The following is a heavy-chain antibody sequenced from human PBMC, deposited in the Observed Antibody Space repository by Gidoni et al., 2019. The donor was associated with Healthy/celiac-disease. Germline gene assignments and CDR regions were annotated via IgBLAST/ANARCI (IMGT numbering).Heavy chain of an antibody. Sequence: QLQLQESCPGLVTPSGTLSLTCTVSGGSISSSGYYWGWIRQSPGKGLGWIGSIYYSGSTYYHPSLQSRVTISVDTSKTPFSLKLSSVTAADTAVYYCARHRREASLLCPWFDPWGQGTLVTVSS. CDR3: ARHRREASLLCPWFDP. CDR2: IYYSGST. V-gene: IGHV4-39*01. D-gene: IGHD2-2*01. J-gene: IGHJ5*02. CDR1: GGSISSSGYY.